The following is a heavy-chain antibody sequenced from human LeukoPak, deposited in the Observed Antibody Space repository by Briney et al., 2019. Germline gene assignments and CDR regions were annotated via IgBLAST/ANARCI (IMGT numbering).Heavy chain of an antibody. V-gene: IGHV3-7*01. J-gene: IGHJ3*02. Sequence: WGSLRLSCAASGFTFSSYWMSWVRQAPGKGLEWVANIKQDGSERYYVDSVKGRFTLSRDNAKKSLYLQMNSLRAEDTAVYYCSRTPPNYSGDASDIWGQGTMVTVSS. CDR2: IKQDGSER. D-gene: IGHD5-24*01. CDR3: SRTPPNYSGDASDI. CDR1: GFTFSSYW.